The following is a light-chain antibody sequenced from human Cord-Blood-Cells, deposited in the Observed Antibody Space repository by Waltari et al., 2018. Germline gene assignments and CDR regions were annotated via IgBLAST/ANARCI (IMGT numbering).Light chain of an antibody. CDR2: DVS. Sequence: QSALTQPASVSGSPGQSITISCTGTSSDVGGYNYVSWYQQHPGKAPQLMIYDVSNRPSGVAKRFSGSKSGNTASLTISGLQAEDESDYYCSSYTGSSTRNYVFGTGTKVTVL. J-gene: IGLJ1*01. CDR1: SSDVGGYNY. CDR3: SSYTGSSTRNYV. V-gene: IGLV2-14*01.